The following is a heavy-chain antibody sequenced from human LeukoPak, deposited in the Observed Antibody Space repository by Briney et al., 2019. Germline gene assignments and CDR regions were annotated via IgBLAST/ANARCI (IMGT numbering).Heavy chain of an antibody. D-gene: IGHD1/OR15-1a*01. J-gene: IGHJ2*01. V-gene: IGHV4-34*01. CDR2: INHSGST. CDR3: ARDENSDWYFDL. Sequence: PSETLSLTCAVYGGSFSGYYWSWIRQPPGKGLEWIGEINHSGSTNYNPSLKSRVTISVDTSKNQFSLKLSSVTAADTAVYYCARDENSDWYFDLWGRGTLVTVSS. CDR1: GGSFSGYY.